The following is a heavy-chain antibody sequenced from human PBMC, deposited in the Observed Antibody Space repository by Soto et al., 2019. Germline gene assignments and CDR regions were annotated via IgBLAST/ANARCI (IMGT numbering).Heavy chain of an antibody. CDR2: IYSGGDT. Sequence: GESLRLSCAASGFPFSINYMSWVRQPPGKGLEWVSVIYSGGDTYFADSVKGRFTISRDNSKKPLYLQMNRLTVEDTAVYYCARASYRSWPLDPWGQGTLVTVSS. D-gene: IGHD6-6*01. CDR1: GFPFSINY. J-gene: IGHJ5*02. CDR3: ARASYRSWPLDP. V-gene: IGHV3-53*01.